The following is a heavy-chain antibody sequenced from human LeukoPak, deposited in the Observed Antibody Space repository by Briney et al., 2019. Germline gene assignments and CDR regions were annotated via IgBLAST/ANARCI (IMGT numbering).Heavy chain of an antibody. Sequence: ASVKVSCKASGYTFTGYYMHWVRQAPGQGLEWMGWINPNSGGTNYAQKLQGRVTMTRDTSISTAYMELSRLRSDDTAVYYCASHRTRGGSGWKNAFDIWGQGTMVTVSS. J-gene: IGHJ3*02. CDR2: INPNSGGT. CDR1: GYTFTGYY. D-gene: IGHD6-19*01. V-gene: IGHV1-2*02. CDR3: ASHRTRGGSGWKNAFDI.